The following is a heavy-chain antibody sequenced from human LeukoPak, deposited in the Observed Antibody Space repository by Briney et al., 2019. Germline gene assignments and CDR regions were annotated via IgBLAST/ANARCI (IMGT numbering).Heavy chain of an antibody. Sequence: ASVTVSCKASGYTFTSYDINWVRQATGQGPEWMGWMNPNSGNTGYAQKFRGRVSITRNTSISTAYMELSSLISEDTAVYYCARLGELSSDDYWGQGTPVTVSS. CDR3: ARLGELSSDDY. V-gene: IGHV1-8*03. CDR2: MNPNSGNT. J-gene: IGHJ4*02. D-gene: IGHD3-16*02. CDR1: GYTFTSYD.